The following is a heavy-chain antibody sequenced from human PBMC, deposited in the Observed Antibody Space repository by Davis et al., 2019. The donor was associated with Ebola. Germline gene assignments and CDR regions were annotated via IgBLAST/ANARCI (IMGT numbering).Heavy chain of an antibody. D-gene: IGHD5-24*01. CDR2: IWYDGSNK. Sequence: PGGSLRLSCAASEFTFSTYGMHWVRQAPGKGLEWVAVIWYDGSNKYYADSVKGRFTISRDNFRDMLYLQMNSLRAEDTAVYYCARDWGEMRTFDIWGQGTMVTVSS. J-gene: IGHJ3*02. CDR1: EFTFSTYG. CDR3: ARDWGEMRTFDI. V-gene: IGHV3-33*08.